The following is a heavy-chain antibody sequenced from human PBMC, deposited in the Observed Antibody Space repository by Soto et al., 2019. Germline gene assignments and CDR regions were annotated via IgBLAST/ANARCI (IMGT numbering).Heavy chain of an antibody. CDR2: IHYSGTT. Sequence: SETLSLTCTVSGGSMRNYFWTWIRQPPGKGLEWIGYIHYSGTTSFFPSYNPSLRSRVTISEDTSKNQFSLKLLSVTTADTAVYFCAAGEASSRNLAPYYLVFWGQGTLVTVSS. V-gene: IGHV4-59*01. CDR3: AAGEASSRNLAPYYLVF. D-gene: IGHD6-13*01. CDR1: GGSMRNYF. J-gene: IGHJ4*02.